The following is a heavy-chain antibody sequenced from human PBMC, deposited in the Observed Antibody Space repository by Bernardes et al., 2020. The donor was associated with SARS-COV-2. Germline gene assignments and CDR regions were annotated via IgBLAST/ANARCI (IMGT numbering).Heavy chain of an antibody. CDR1: GFTFSDYY. J-gene: IGHJ6*03. D-gene: IGHD3-3*01. CDR3: AKDTPFSEWLSRASYMDV. Sequence: GGSLRVSCAASGFTFSDYYMSWIRRAPGKGLEWVSYISSSSSYTNYADSVKGRFTISRDNSKNTLYLQMNSLRAEDTAVYYCAKDTPFSEWLSRASYMDVWGKGTTVTVSS. V-gene: IGHV3-11*05. CDR2: ISSSSSYT.